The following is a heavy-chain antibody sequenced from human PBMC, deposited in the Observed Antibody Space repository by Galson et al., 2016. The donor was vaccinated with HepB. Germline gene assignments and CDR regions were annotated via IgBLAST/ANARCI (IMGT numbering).Heavy chain of an antibody. CDR2: IYHRGTT. V-gene: IGHV4-4*02. J-gene: IGHJ4*02. CDR1: GDSVSSPNW. CDR3: ARAVGATRLDS. Sequence: ETLSLTCAVSGDSVSSPNWWTWVRQPPGKGLEWIGEIYHRGTTHYDPSLKGRVTISLDKSNNQFSLNVTSVTAADTAFYYCARAVGATRLDSWGQGTLVAIAS. D-gene: IGHD1-26*01.